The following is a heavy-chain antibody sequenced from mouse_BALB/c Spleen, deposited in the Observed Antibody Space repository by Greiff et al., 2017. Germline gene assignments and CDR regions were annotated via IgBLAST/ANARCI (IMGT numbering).Heavy chain of an antibody. CDR1: GFSLTSYG. V-gene: IGHV2-2*02. CDR2: IWSGGST. D-gene: IGHD2-1*01. CDR3: ARNYGNYVDY. Sequence: QVQLQQSGPGLVQPSQSLSITCTVSGFSLTSYGVHWVRQSPGKGLEWLGVIWSGGSTYYNAAFISRLSISKDNSKSQVFFKMNSLQANDTAIYYCARNYGNYVDYWGQGTTLTVSS. J-gene: IGHJ2*01.